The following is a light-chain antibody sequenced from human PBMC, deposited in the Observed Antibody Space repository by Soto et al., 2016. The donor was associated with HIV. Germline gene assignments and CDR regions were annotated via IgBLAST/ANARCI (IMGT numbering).Light chain of an antibody. J-gene: IGKJ2*01. V-gene: IGKV1-39*01. CDR1: QSISTY. CDR2: DAS. Sequence: DIQMTQSPSSLSLSIGDRVSITCRASQSISTYLNWYQQKPGRAPKLLIYDASSLQSGVPSRFSGRGSGTDFTLTISSLQPEDFATYYCQQYYGPPPXTFGQGTKVEIK. CDR3: QQYYGPPPXT.